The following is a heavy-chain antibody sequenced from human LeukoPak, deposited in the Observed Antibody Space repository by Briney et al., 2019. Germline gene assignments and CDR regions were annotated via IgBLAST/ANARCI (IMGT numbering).Heavy chain of an antibody. D-gene: IGHD4-17*01. Sequence: SQTLSLTCTVSGGSISSGGYSWSWIRQPPGKGLEWIGYIHHSGSTYYNPSLKSRLTVSVDRSKDQFSLKLSSVTAADTAVYYCARVERYGDYGGVVYYWGQGTLVTVSS. CDR3: ARVERYGDYGGVVYY. CDR1: GGSISSGGYS. J-gene: IGHJ4*02. CDR2: IHHSGST. V-gene: IGHV4-30-2*01.